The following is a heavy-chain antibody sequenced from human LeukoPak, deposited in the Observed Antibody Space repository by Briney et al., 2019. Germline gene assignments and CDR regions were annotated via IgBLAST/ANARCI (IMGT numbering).Heavy chain of an antibody. CDR1: GFIFSDAW. V-gene: IGHV3-15*01. D-gene: IGHD1-26*01. Sequence: PGGALRLSCAASGFIFSDAWMSWVRQAPGKGVEGVGRFKSKTDGGTTDYAAPVKDRFTLSRDDSKSTLYLQMNSLKTEDTAVYYCTTGRVGPMMHLWGQGTTVPVSS. CDR2: FKSKTDGGTT. J-gene: IGHJ6*02. CDR3: TTGRVGPMMHL.